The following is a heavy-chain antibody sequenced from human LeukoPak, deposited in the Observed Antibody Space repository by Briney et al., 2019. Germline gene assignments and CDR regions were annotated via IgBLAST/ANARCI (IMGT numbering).Heavy chain of an antibody. D-gene: IGHD3-3*01. J-gene: IGHJ5*02. Sequence: ASVKVSCKASGYTFTGYYMHWVRQAPGQGLEWMGWINPNSGGTNYAQKFQGRVTMTRDTSISTAYMELSRLRSDDTAVYYCAREYDITRGYNWFDPWGQGTLVTVSS. CDR3: AREYDITRGYNWFDP. CDR2: INPNSGGT. CDR1: GYTFTGYY. V-gene: IGHV1-2*02.